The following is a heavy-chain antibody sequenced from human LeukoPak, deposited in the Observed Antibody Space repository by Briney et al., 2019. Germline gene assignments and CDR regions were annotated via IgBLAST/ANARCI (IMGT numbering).Heavy chain of an antibody. Sequence: GGSLRLSCEASGLTFNNYWMTWVRQAPGKGLVWVSRIASDGSSTTYADSVKGRFSISRDNAKNTLYLQMNSLRVEDTAVYYCARGRPHGNDYWGQGTLVTVSS. CDR2: IASDGSST. CDR3: ARGRPHGNDY. V-gene: IGHV3-74*01. D-gene: IGHD4-23*01. CDR1: GLTFNNYW. J-gene: IGHJ4*02.